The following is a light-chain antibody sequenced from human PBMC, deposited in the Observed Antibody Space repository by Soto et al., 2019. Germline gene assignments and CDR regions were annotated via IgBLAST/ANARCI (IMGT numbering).Light chain of an antibody. Sequence: EIVLTQSPATLSLSPGERATLSCRASQSVSSYLAWYQQKPGQAPRLLIYDASNRASGIPARFSGSGSETDFTLTISSLEPEDFAVYSCQQRSNGLTFGPGTKVDLK. CDR3: QQRSNGLT. V-gene: IGKV3-11*01. CDR2: DAS. J-gene: IGKJ3*01. CDR1: QSVSSY.